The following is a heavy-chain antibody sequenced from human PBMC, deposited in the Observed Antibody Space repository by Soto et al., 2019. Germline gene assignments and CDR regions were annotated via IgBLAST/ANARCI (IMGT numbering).Heavy chain of an antibody. J-gene: IGHJ6*02. CDR2: IYPGDSDT. Sequence: GESLKISCNVPGYSFSNYWIGWVRQMPWKCLEWMGIIYPGDSDTRYSPSFQGQVTISADKSISTAYLQWSSLKASDTAMYYCARQDGGYYYDTSGYYSSMEVWGQGTTVTVSS. V-gene: IGHV5-51*01. D-gene: IGHD3-22*01. CDR1: GYSFSNYW. CDR3: ARQDGGYYYDTSGYYSSMEV.